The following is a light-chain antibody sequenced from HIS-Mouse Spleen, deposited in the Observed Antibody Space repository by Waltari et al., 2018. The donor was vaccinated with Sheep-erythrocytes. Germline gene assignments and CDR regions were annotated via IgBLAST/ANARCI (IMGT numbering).Light chain of an antibody. Sequence: EIVLTQSPATLSLSPGERATLSCRASQRVSSYLAWYQQKPGQAPRLLIYDASNRATGIQARFRGSGSGTDFTLTISSLEPEDFAVYYCQQRSNWYTFGQGTKLEIK. CDR1: QRVSSY. J-gene: IGKJ2*01. CDR3: QQRSNWYT. V-gene: IGKV3-11*01. CDR2: DAS.